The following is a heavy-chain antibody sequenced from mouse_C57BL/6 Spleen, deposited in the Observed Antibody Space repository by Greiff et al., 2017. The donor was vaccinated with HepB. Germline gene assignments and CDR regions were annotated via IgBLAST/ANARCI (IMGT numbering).Heavy chain of an antibody. Sequence: EVQRVESGPGLVKPSQSLSLTCPVTGYSITSGYYWNWIRQFPGNKLEWMGYISYDGSNNYNPSLKNRISITRDTSKNQFFLKLNSVTTEDTATYYCARGGQGSDYWGQGTTLTVSS. CDR1: GYSITSGYY. V-gene: IGHV3-6*01. CDR2: ISYDGSN. J-gene: IGHJ2*01. CDR3: ARGGQGSDY. D-gene: IGHD3-2*02.